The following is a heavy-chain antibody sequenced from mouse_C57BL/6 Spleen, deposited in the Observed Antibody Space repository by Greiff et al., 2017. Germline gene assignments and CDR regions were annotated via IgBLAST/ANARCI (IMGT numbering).Heavy chain of an antibody. CDR2: IRNKANGYTT. D-gene: IGHD1-1*01. V-gene: IGHV7-3*01. Sequence: DVKLVESGGGLVQPGGSLSLSCEASGFTFTDYYMSWVRQPPGKALEWLGFIRNKANGYTTEYSASVKGRFTISRDNAQSILYLQMNGLRAEDRATYYCARYSYYGCHDCYFDVWGTGTTVTVSS. J-gene: IGHJ1*03. CDR3: ARYSYYGCHDCYFDV. CDR1: GFTFTDYY.